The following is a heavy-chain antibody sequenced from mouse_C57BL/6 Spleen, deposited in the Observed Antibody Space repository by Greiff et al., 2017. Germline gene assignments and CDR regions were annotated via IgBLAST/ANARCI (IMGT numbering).Heavy chain of an antibody. CDR1: GYTFTSYW. Sequence: QVQLQQPGAELVRPGTSVKLSCKASGYTFTSYWMRWVKQRPGQGLEWIGVIDPSDSYTNYNQKFKGKATLTVDTSSSTAYMQLSSLTSEDSAVYYCARGTYSNDGYAMDYWGQGTSVTVSS. J-gene: IGHJ4*01. D-gene: IGHD2-12*01. CDR3: ARGTYSNDGYAMDY. V-gene: IGHV1-59*01. CDR2: IDPSDSYT.